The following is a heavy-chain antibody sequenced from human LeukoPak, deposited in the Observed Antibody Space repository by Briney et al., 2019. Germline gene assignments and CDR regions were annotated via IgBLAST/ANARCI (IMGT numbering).Heavy chain of an antibody. V-gene: IGHV4-59*08. J-gene: IGHJ6*03. CDR3: ARPARYYYYYMDV. CDR2: IYYSGST. Sequence: PSETLSLTCTVSGCSISSYYWSWIRQPPGKGLEWIGYIYYSGSTNYNPSLKSRVTISVDTSKNQFSLKLSSVTAADTAVYYCARPARYYYYYMDVWGKGTTVTVSS. CDR1: GCSISSYY.